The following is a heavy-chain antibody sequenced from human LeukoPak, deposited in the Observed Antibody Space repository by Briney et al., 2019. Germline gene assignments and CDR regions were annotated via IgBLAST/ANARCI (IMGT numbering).Heavy chain of an antibody. Sequence: GGSLRLSCAASGFTFSDYYMSWVRQAPGKGLEWVGRIKSKTDGGTTDYAAPVKGRFTISRDDSKNTLYLQMNSLKTEDTAVYYCTTRVIVVEPAATRGHYYMDVWGKGTTVTVSS. J-gene: IGHJ6*03. V-gene: IGHV3-15*01. CDR2: IKSKTDGGTT. CDR1: GFTFSDYY. D-gene: IGHD2-2*01. CDR3: TTRVIVVEPAATRGHYYMDV.